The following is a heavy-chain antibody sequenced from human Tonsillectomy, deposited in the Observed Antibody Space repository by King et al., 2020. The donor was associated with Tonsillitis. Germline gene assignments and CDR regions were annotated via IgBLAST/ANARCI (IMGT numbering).Heavy chain of an antibody. Sequence: VQLQESGPGLVKPSQTLSLTCTVSGGSISSDGYFWSWIRQHPGKGLEWIGYIYFSGDTYYNPSLKSRVIISVDTSKNQFSLNLNSVTAAATAVYYCARGGSHYGLDVWGQGTTVIVSS. CDR1: GGSISSDGYF. V-gene: IGHV4-31*03. D-gene: IGHD1-26*01. CDR2: IYFSGDT. J-gene: IGHJ6*02. CDR3: ARGGSHYGLDV.